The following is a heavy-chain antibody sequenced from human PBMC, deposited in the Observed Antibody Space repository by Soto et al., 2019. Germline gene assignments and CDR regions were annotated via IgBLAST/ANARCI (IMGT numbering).Heavy chain of an antibody. Sequence: KPSEPLSLTCTVSGGSISSYYWSWIRQPAGKGLEWIGRVYTSGSTNYNPSPKSRVTVSVDTSKNQFSLNLSSMTAADTAVYYCARDSYRSGGTCYHYYWGQGTLVTVSS. J-gene: IGHJ4*02. CDR1: GGSISSYY. CDR3: ARDSYRSGGTCYHYY. V-gene: IGHV4-4*07. CDR2: VYTSGST. D-gene: IGHD2-15*01.